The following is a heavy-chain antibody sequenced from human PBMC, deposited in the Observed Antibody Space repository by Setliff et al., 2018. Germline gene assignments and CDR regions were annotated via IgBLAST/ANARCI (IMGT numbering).Heavy chain of an antibody. CDR3: RFWSGYYKNDY. Sequence: ETLSLTCTVSGCSISGYYWNWIRQTPEMRLEWIGHIHFSGNTHFNPSLMSRVTMSVDTSKNQFSLKLSSVTAADTAVYYCRFWSGYYKNDYWGQGTLVTVS. D-gene: IGHD3-3*01. CDR2: IHFSGNT. CDR1: GCSISGYY. V-gene: IGHV4-59*04. J-gene: IGHJ4*02.